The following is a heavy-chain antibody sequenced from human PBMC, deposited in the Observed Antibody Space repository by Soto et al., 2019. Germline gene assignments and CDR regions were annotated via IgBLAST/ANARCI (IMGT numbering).Heavy chain of an antibody. Sequence: QLQLQESGPGLVKPSETLSLTCTVSGGSISSSSYYWGWIRQPPGKGLEWIGSIYYSGSTYYNPSLKSRVTISVDTSKNQFSLKLSSVTAADTAVYYCARAAYRSGSYWYYYYYGMDVWCQGTTGTVS. CDR2: IYYSGST. CDR3: ARAAYRSGSYWYYYYYGMDV. CDR1: GGSISSSSYY. V-gene: IGHV4-39*01. D-gene: IGHD1-26*01. J-gene: IGHJ6*02.